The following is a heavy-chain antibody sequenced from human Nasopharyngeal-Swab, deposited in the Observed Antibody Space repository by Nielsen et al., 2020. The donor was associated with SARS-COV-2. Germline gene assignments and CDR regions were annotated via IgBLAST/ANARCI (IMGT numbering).Heavy chain of an antibody. V-gene: IGHV3-23*01. CDR3: AREGQGTPIDF. J-gene: IGHJ4*02. CDR1: GFTFSNYA. CDR2: ISARGTNT. Sequence: GGSLRLSCVASGFTFSNYAMSWARQAPGKGLEWVSTISARGTNTFYVDSVKGRFTISRDNSKNTLHVQMSSLRAEDTAVYYCAREGQGTPIDFWGQGTLVTVSS. D-gene: IGHD3-10*01.